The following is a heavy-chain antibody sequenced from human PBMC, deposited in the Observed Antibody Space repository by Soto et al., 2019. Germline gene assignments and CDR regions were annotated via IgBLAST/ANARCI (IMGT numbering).Heavy chain of an antibody. V-gene: IGHV1-3*01. J-gene: IGHJ4*02. Sequence: GESLKISCKGSGYIFTNYSIRWVRQAPGQRLEWMGWINAGNGNTKYSQKFQGRVTITRDTSASTAYMELSSLRSEDTAVYYCARAVAVPADFDYWGQGTLVTVSS. D-gene: IGHD6-19*01. CDR2: INAGNGNT. CDR1: GYIFTNYS. CDR3: ARAVAVPADFDY.